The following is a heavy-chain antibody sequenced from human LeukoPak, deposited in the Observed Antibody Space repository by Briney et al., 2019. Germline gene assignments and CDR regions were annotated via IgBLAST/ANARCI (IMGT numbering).Heavy chain of an antibody. J-gene: IGHJ4*02. CDR2: INHSGST. CDR3: TRGTGGWPYYFDY. Sequence: PSETLSLTCAVYGGSFSGYYWSWIRQPPGKGLEWIGEINHSGSTNYNPSLKSRVTISVDTSKNQFSLKLSSVTAADTAVYYCTRGTGGWPYYFDYWGQGTLVTVSS. CDR1: GGSFSGYY. V-gene: IGHV4-34*01. D-gene: IGHD2-8*02.